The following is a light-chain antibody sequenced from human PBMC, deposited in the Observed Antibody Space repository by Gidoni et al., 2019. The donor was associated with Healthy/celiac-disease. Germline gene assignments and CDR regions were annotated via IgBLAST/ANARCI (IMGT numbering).Light chain of an antibody. V-gene: IGKV1-39*01. CDR3: QQSYSTPYT. CDR2: AAS. J-gene: IGKJ2*01. Sequence: DIQMTQSPSSLSASVGDRVTITCRASQSSSSYLNWYQQKPGKAPKLLIYAASSLQSGVPSRFSGSGSGTDFTLTISSLQPEDFATYYCQQSYSTPYTFGQXTKLEIK. CDR1: QSSSSY.